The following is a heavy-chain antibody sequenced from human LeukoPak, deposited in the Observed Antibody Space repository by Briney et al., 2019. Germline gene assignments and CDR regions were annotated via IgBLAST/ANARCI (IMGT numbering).Heavy chain of an antibody. Sequence: PGRSLRLSCAASGFTFSSCGMHWVRQAPGKGLEWVAFIWYDGGNKYYADSVKGRFTISRDNSKNTVYLQMNSLRAEDTAVYYCARDPHYYSSGSYYYDYWGQGTLVTVSS. CDR2: IWYDGGNK. V-gene: IGHV3-33*01. CDR3: ARDPHYYSSGSYYYDY. D-gene: IGHD3-10*01. J-gene: IGHJ4*02. CDR1: GFTFSSCG.